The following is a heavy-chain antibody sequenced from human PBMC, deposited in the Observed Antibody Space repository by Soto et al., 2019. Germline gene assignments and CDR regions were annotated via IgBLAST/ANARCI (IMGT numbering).Heavy chain of an antibody. J-gene: IGHJ6*02. Sequence: ASVKVSCKASGGTFSIYAISCVLQSPLQGLEWMGGIIPIFGTANYAQKFQGRVTITADESTSTAYMELSSLRSEDTAVYYCARDVYVQQYYYYGMDVWGQGTTVTVSS. V-gene: IGHV1-69*13. CDR2: IIPIFGTA. CDR3: ARDVYVQQYYYYGMDV. CDR1: GGTFSIYA. D-gene: IGHD3-16*01.